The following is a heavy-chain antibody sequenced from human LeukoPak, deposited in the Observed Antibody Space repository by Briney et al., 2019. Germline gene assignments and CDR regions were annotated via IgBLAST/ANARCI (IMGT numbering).Heavy chain of an antibody. CDR2: ISSSGSTI. Sequence: PGGSLRLSCAVSGFTFSSYWMSWVRQAPGKGLEWVSYISSSGSTIYYADSVKGRFTISRDNAKNSLYLQMNSLRAEDTAVYYCARASEVRYFDWLFTEPNFDYWGQGTLVTVSS. J-gene: IGHJ4*02. CDR3: ARASEVRYFDWLFTEPNFDY. D-gene: IGHD3-9*01. CDR1: GFTFSSYW. V-gene: IGHV3-48*04.